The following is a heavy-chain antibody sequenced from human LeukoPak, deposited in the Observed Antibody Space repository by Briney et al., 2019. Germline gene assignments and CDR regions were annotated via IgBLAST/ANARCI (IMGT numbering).Heavy chain of an antibody. CDR1: GYTFTSYA. V-gene: IGHV1-3*03. J-gene: IGHJ4*02. CDR3: ARGGYYDSSGYYVIDY. D-gene: IGHD3-22*01. Sequence: GSVKVSCKASGYTFTSYAMHWVRQAPGQRLEWMGWINAGNGNTKYSQEFQGRVTITRDTSASTAYMELSSLRSEDMAVYYCARGGYYDSSGYYVIDYWGQGTLVTVSS. CDR2: INAGNGNT.